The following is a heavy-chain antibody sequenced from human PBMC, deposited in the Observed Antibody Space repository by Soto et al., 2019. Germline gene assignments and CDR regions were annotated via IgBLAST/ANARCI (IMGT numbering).Heavy chain of an antibody. Sequence: EVQLVESGGGLVQPGGSLRLSCAASEFTFSGRSVHWVRQAPGKGLVWVSGIDKVGTDSTYAASVKGRFTSSRDNANNTVHLHMNSLRVEDSAVYYCARGWFGPDVWGKGTTVTVSS. J-gene: IGHJ6*03. CDR3: ARGWFGPDV. CDR2: IDKVGTDS. D-gene: IGHD3-10*01. V-gene: IGHV3-74*01. CDR1: EFTFSGRS.